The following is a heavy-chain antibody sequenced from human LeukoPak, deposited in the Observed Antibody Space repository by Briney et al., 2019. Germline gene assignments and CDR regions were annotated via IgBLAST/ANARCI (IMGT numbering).Heavy chain of an antibody. CDR3: TRGGREMMITFGGVIVSSPAHFDF. J-gene: IGHJ4*02. CDR2: IRSKGYGGTT. Sequence: PGGSLSLSSAAYGFTLRAYAISWVRQAPGKGLEWVGFIRSKGYGGTTEYAAAVKGRFTISRDESKSAAYLQMDSLKTEDTAVYYCTRGGREMMITFGGVIVSSPAHFDFWGQGTLVTVSS. CDR1: GFTLRAYA. D-gene: IGHD3-16*02. V-gene: IGHV3-49*04.